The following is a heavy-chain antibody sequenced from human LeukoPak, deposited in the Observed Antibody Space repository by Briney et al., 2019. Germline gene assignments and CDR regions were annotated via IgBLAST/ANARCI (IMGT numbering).Heavy chain of an antibody. Sequence: PGGSLRLSCVASGFTFRDYYMSWIRQAPGKGLEWVSYISGSDGTIKYADSVKGRFTISRDNTKNSLYLQMNSPRVEDTAVYYCAREFTQRDYWGQGTLVTVSS. CDR3: AREFTQRDY. CDR2: ISGSDGTI. J-gene: IGHJ4*02. V-gene: IGHV3-11*01. CDR1: GFTFRDYY.